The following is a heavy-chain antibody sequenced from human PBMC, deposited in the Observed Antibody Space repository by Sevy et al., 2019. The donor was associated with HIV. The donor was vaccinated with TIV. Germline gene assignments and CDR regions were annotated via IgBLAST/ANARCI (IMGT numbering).Heavy chain of an antibody. CDR1: GFTFSSYE. CDR2: ITLSGSTI. D-gene: IGHD2-2*01. J-gene: IGHJ4*02. CDR3: VRDGGCSSTSCLLYFDY. Sequence: GGSLRLSCTASGFTFSSYEMNWVRQAPGKGLEWVSYITLSGSTIYYADSVKGRFTISRDNAKNSLYLQMNSLRAEDTAVYYCVRDGGCSSTSCLLYFDYWGQGTLVTVSS. V-gene: IGHV3-48*03.